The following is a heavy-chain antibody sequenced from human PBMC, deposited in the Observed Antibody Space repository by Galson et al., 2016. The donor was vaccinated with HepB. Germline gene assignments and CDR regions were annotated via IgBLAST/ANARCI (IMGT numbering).Heavy chain of an antibody. J-gene: IGHJ4*02. Sequence: SVKVSCKASGGTSSSYAITWVRQAPGQGLEWVGGIIPRFGTANYPQKFKDRVTISADESTVTAHMELSGLRSDDTAGYYCARQEKAASRFHFDSWGQGPRVTVSS. D-gene: IGHD3-10*01. V-gene: IGHV1-69*13. CDR2: IIPRFGTA. CDR1: GGTSSSYA. CDR3: ARQEKAASRFHFDS.